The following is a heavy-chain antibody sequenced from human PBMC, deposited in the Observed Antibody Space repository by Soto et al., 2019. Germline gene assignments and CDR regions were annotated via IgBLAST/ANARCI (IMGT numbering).Heavy chain of an antibody. CDR3: ARVQYSSGWRIFDY. CDR1: GFTFSDYY. V-gene: IGHV3-11*06. Sequence: QVQLVESGGGLVKPGGSLRLSCAASGFTFSDYYMSWIRQAPGKGLEWVSYISSSSSYTNYADSVKGRFTISRDNAKNSLYLQMNSLRAEDTAVYYCARVQYSSGWRIFDYWGQGTLVTVSS. J-gene: IGHJ4*02. D-gene: IGHD6-19*01. CDR2: ISSSSSYT.